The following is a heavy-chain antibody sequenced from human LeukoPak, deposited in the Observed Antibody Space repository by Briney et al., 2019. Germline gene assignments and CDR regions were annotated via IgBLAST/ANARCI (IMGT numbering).Heavy chain of an antibody. CDR3: AKSPGDTAMVTGVAFDI. CDR2: IYTSGST. CDR1: GGSISSGSYY. J-gene: IGHJ3*02. Sequence: SETLSLTCTVSGGSISSGSYYWSWIRQPAGKGLEWIGRIYTSGSTNYNPSLKSRVTISVDTSKNQFSLKLSSVTAADTAVYYCAKSPGDTAMVTGVAFDIWGQGTMVTVSS. D-gene: IGHD5-18*01. V-gene: IGHV4-61*02.